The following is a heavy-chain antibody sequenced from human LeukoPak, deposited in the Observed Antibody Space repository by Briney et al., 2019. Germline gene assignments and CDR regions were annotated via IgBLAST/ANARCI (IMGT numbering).Heavy chain of an antibody. CDR2: IHPNSGDT. V-gene: IGHV1-2*02. J-gene: IGHJ4*02. CDR1: GYTFTGYY. Sequence: ASVKVSCKASGYTFTGYYMHWVRQAPGQGLEWMGWIHPNSGDTKYAQKFQGRVTMTRDTSISTAYMELSSLRSEDTAVYYCARVPYYDFWSGYQAPYYFDYWGQGTLVTVSS. D-gene: IGHD3-3*01. CDR3: ARVPYYDFWSGYQAPYYFDY.